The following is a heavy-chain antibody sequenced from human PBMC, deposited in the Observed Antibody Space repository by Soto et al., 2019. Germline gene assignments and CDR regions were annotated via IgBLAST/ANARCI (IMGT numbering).Heavy chain of an antibody. J-gene: IGHJ4*02. V-gene: IGHV3-33*01. CDR2: IWYDGSNK. D-gene: IGHD2-15*01. Sequence: GGSLRLSCAASGFTFSSYGMHWVRQAPGKGLEWVAVIWYDGSNKYYADSVKGRFTISRDNSKNTLYLQMNSLRAEDTAVYYCARGRGYCSGGSCPYTFDYWGQGTLVTVSS. CDR1: GFTFSSYG. CDR3: ARGRGYCSGGSCPYTFDY.